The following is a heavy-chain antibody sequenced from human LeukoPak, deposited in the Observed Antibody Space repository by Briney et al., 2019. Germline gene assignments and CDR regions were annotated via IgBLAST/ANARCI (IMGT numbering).Heavy chain of an antibody. CDR3: ARHYSSGYDFDY. Sequence: GESLEISWKCLGDSFTRYLLSWVCQMPGKGLEWMGRIDPGDSYTNYSPSFQGHVTISADKSISTAYLQWSSLKASDTAMYYCARHYSSGYDFDYWGQGTLVTVSS. J-gene: IGHJ4*02. D-gene: IGHD6-19*01. CDR2: IDPGDSYT. V-gene: IGHV5-10-1*01. CDR1: GDSFTRYL.